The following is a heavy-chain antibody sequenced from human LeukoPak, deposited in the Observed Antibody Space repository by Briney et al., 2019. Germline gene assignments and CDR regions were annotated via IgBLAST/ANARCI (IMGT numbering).Heavy chain of an antibody. D-gene: IGHD3-16*01. J-gene: IGHJ4*02. V-gene: IGHV3-66*01. CDR1: EFTVSNSY. Sequence: GGSLRLSCAASEFTVSNSYMSWVRQAPGKGLEWVSVIYSGGRTNYADSVRGRFSISRDNSKNTMYLQMNSLRAEDTAVYYCARDLGGGTDYWGQGTLVTVSS. CDR3: ARDLGGGTDY. CDR2: IYSGGRT.